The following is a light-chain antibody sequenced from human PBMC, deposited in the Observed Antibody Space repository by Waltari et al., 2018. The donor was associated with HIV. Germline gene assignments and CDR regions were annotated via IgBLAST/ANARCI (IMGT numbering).Light chain of an antibody. Sequence: QSVLTQPPPVSGAPGQRVTIPCTSRSSNIGAGYDAHWYPQLPGTAPKLLIYGNSNRPSGVPDRFSGSKSGTSASLAITGLQAEDEADYYCQSYDSSLEVFGTGTKVTVL. CDR3: QSYDSSLEV. CDR1: SSNIGAGYD. V-gene: IGLV1-40*01. J-gene: IGLJ1*01. CDR2: GNS.